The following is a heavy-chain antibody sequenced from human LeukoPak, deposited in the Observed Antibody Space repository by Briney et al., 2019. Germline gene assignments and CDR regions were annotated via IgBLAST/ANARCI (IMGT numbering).Heavy chain of an antibody. CDR3: ARARAGDYDY. Sequence: GGSLRLSCAASGFTFSQYWMSWVRQAPGKGLEWVANIGEDGSEIYYVDSVKGRFTISRDNAKNSLYLQMNSLRAEDTAVYYCARARAGDYDYWGQGTLVTVSS. CDR1: GFTFSQYW. J-gene: IGHJ4*02. D-gene: IGHD4-17*01. CDR2: IGEDGSEI. V-gene: IGHV3-7*02.